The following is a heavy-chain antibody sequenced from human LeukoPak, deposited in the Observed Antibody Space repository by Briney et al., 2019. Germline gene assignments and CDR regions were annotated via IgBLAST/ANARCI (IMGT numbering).Heavy chain of an antibody. CDR2: ISSSSSYI. CDR1: GFTFSSYS. J-gene: IGHJ4*02. Sequence: GGSLRLSCAVSGFTFSSYSMNWVRQAPGKGLEWVSSISSSSSYIYYADSVKGRFTISRDNSKNTLYLQMNSLRAEDTAVYYCAKDRHYGTSWYGAGDFWGQGTLVTLSS. D-gene: IGHD2-2*01. V-gene: IGHV3-21*04. CDR3: AKDRHYGTSWYGAGDF.